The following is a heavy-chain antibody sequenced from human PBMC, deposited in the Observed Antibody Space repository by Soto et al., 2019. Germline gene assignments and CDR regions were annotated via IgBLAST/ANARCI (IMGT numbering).Heavy chain of an antibody. CDR3: ARVEDIVVVVAATLNFDY. D-gene: IGHD2-15*01. J-gene: IGHJ4*02. CDR1: GYTFTSYG. Sequence: ASVKVSCKASGYTFTSYGISWVRQAPGQGLEWMGWISAYNGNTNYAQKLQGRVTMTTDTSTSTAYMELRSLRSDDTAVYYCARVEDIVVVVAATLNFDYWGQGTLVTSPQ. CDR2: ISAYNGNT. V-gene: IGHV1-18*04.